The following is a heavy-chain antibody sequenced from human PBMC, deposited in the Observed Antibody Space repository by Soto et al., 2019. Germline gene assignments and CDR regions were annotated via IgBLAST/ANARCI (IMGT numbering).Heavy chain of an antibody. Sequence: ASVKVSCKASGYTFTGYYMHWVRQAPGQGLEWMGWINPNSGGTNYAQKFQGWVTMTRDTSISTAYMELSRLRSDDTAVYYCARDLVEVVVAATDYHYYYGMDVWGQGTTVTVSS. CDR2: INPNSGGT. D-gene: IGHD2-15*01. CDR1: GYTFTGYY. V-gene: IGHV1-2*04. CDR3: ARDLVEVVVAATDYHYYYGMDV. J-gene: IGHJ6*02.